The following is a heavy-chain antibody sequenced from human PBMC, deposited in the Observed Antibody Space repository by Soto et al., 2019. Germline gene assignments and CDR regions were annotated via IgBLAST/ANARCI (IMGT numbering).Heavy chain of an antibody. J-gene: IGHJ4*02. Sequence: PSETLSLTCAVYGGSFSGYYWSWIRQPPGKGLEWIGEINHSGSTNYNPSLKSRVTISVDTSKNQFSLKLSSVTAADTAVYYCARGSQISRPTYYYGSGSYIYWGQGTLVTVSS. CDR1: GGSFSGYY. CDR2: INHSGST. CDR3: ARGSQISRPTYYYGSGSYIY. V-gene: IGHV4-34*01. D-gene: IGHD3-10*01.